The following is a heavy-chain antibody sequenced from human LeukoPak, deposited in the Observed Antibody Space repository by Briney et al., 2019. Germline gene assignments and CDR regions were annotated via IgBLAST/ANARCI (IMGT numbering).Heavy chain of an antibody. CDR2: VYQTGDT. J-gene: IGHJ4*02. CDR1: GGSMNNYY. V-gene: IGHV4-59*08. Sequence: PSETLSLTCTVSGGSMNNYYWSWFRRPPGKGLEWIAYVYQTGDTRYNPSLKSRVSISLDTFKNQFSLKVSSVTATDTAVYYCARHPFSAPFDYWGQGILVTVSS. CDR3: ARHPFSAPFDY. D-gene: IGHD6-19*01.